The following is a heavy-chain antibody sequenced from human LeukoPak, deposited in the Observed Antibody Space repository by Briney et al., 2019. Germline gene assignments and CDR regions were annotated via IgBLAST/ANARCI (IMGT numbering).Heavy chain of an antibody. V-gene: IGHV4-39*01. CDR3: ARHIMHTAMPAQYFDY. J-gene: IGHJ4*02. Sequence: TSETLSLTCTVSGGSISSSSYYWGWIRQPPGKGLEWIGSIYYSGSTYYNPSLKSRVTISVDTSKNQFSLKLSSVTAADTAVYYCARHIMHTAMPAQYFDYWGQGTLVTASS. D-gene: IGHD5-18*01. CDR1: GGSISSSSYY. CDR2: IYYSGST.